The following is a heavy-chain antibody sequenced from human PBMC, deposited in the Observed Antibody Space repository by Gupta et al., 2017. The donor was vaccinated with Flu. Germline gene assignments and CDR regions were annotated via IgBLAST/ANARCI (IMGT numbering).Heavy chain of an antibody. CDR2: IYYSGSA. CDR3: SSYYGDNPSVVCYSFL. CDR1: SISTYSHY. V-gene: IGHV4-39*01. Sequence: SISTYSHYWGWIRQPPGKGLEWIGTIYYSGSAHYYPSLRSRATISVDSSKTQFSLELRFMIAADTAVYYCSSYYGDNPSVVCYSFLWGPGPLVTGSS. J-gene: IGHJ2*01. D-gene: IGHD4-17*01.